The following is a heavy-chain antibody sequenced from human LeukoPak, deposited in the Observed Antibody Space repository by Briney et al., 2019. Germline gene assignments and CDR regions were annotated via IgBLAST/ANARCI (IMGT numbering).Heavy chain of an antibody. CDR3: ARHPKGPYYDSSSYIDY. CDR2: IYTTGST. J-gene: IGHJ4*02. CDR1: GGSISTGDYY. D-gene: IGHD3-22*01. Sequence: SETLSLTCIVSGGSISTGDYYCSWIRQPAGKGLEWIGRIYTTGSTNYNPSLESRVTMSVDTSKNQFSLKLSSVTAADTAVYYCARHPKGPYYDSSSYIDYWGQGSLVTVSS. V-gene: IGHV4-61*02.